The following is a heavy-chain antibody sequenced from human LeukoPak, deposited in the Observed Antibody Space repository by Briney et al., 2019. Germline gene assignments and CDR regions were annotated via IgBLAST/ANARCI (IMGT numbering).Heavy chain of an antibody. CDR1: GFTFSSYK. CDR2: ISSSGGTI. V-gene: IGHV3-48*03. CDR3: ARVIAFRGYMDV. D-gene: IGHD3-16*02. J-gene: IGHJ6*03. Sequence: GGSLRLSCAASGFTFSSYKMTWVRQAPGKGLEWVSYISSSGGTIYYADSVKGRFTISRDNAKNSLYLQMNSLRAEDTAVYYCARVIAFRGYMDVWGKGTTVTVSS.